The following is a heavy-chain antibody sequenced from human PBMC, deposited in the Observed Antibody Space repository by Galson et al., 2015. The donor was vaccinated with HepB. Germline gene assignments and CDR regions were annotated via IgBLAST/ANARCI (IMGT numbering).Heavy chain of an antibody. CDR1: GFTFSSYA. J-gene: IGHJ3*02. V-gene: IGHV3-64*01. Sequence: SLRLSCAASGFTFSSYAIDWVRQAPGKGLESVSGISSQGVSTYYANSVKGRFTISRDNSKHTVYLQMGSLRAEDMAVYYCARDRSGSGWYRGAFDIWGQGTVVTVSS. CDR3: ARDRSGSGWYRGAFDI. CDR2: ISSQGVST. D-gene: IGHD6-19*01.